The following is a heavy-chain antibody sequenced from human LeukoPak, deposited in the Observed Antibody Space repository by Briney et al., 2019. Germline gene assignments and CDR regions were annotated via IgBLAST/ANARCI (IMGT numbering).Heavy chain of an antibody. J-gene: IGHJ4*02. V-gene: IGHV1-46*01. CDR3: ARDRSFAGSGSYYSRTFDY. CDR2: INPSGGST. Sequence: GASVKVSCKASRYTFTSYYIHWVRQAPGQGLEWMGIINPSGGSTSYAQKFQGRVTMTRDMSTFTVYMELSSLRFEDTAVYYCARDRSFAGSGSYYSRTFDYWGQGTLVTVSS. CDR1: RYTFTSYY. D-gene: IGHD3-10*01.